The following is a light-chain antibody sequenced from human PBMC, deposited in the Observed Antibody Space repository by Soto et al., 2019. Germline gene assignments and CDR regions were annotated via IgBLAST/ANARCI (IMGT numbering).Light chain of an antibody. V-gene: IGLV1-44*01. J-gene: IGLJ1*01. Sequence: HSVLTQPPSASGIPGQRVTISCSRSSSNIGSNTVNWYQQLPGTAPKLLIYSNNQRPSGVPDRFSGSKSGTSASLAISGLQSEDEADYYCAAWDDSLNAFYVFGTGTKVTVL. CDR3: AAWDDSLNAFYV. CDR1: SSNIGSNT. CDR2: SNN.